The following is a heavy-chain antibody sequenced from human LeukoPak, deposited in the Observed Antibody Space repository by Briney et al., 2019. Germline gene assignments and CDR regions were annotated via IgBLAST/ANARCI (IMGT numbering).Heavy chain of an antibody. CDR3: ARDPEANWAFFDY. V-gene: IGHV1-46*01. D-gene: IGHD7-27*01. CDR1: GYTFTSYY. CDR2: INSNGGST. Sequence: GASVKVSCKASGYTFTSYYIHWVRQAPGQGLEWMGVINSNGGSTTYAQKFQGRVTMPRDTSTRTVYMELSSLRSEDTALYYCARDPEANWAFFDYWGQGTQVTVSS. J-gene: IGHJ4*02.